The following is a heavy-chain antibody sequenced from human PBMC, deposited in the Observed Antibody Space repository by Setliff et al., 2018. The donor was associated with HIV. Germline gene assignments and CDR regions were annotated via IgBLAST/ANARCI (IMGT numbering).Heavy chain of an antibody. CDR2: ISPYNGDT. J-gene: IGHJ4*02. CDR3: VRDLLGGYNVVRYFDY. V-gene: IGHV1-18*01. Sequence: AASVKVSCKASGYTFTDYGISWVRQAPGQGFEWMGWISPYNGDTKYAQNLQGRVTMTTDTSTSTAYMDLRSLRSDDTAVYYCVRDLLGGYNVVRYFDYWGQGTLVTVSS. D-gene: IGHD2-21*01. CDR1: GYTFTDYG.